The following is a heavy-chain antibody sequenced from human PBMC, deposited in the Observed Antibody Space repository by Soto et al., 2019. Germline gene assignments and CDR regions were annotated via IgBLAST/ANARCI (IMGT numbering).Heavy chain of an antibody. CDR1: GDSIRSYY. CDR2: IYYSGST. V-gene: IGHV4-59*01. J-gene: IGHJ6*02. CDR3: ARAYGGFDNGLDV. Sequence: SETLSLTCTVSGDSIRSYYLTWMRQPPGKGLELIGYIYYSGSTRYNPSLKSRVTISVDMSKNQFSLKLSSVIAADTAVYYCARAYGGFDNGLDVWGQGTAVTVSS. D-gene: IGHD5-12*01.